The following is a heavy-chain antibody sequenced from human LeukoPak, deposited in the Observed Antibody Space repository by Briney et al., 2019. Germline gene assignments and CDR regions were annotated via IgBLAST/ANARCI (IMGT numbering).Heavy chain of an antibody. CDR3: ARGGHNIYGDYGLN. J-gene: IGHJ4*02. CDR2: MNPNSGNT. V-gene: IGHV1-8*01. CDR1: GYTFTSYD. D-gene: IGHD4-17*01. Sequence: ASVKVSCKASGYTFTSYDINWGRQATGQGLEWMGWMNPNSGNTGYAQKFQGRVTMTRNTSISTAYMELSSLRSEDTAVYYCARGGHNIYGDYGLNWGQGTLVTVSS.